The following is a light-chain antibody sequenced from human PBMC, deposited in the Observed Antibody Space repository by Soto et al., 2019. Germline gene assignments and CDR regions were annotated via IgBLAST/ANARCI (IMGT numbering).Light chain of an antibody. J-gene: IGLJ2*01. V-gene: IGLV4-69*01. CDR1: SGHSSYA. CDR3: QTWGTGIRVV. CDR2: LNSDCSH. Sequence: QAVLPQSPSASASLGASVKLTCTLSSGHSSYAIAWHQQQPEKGPRYLMKLNSDCSHSKGDGISDRFSGSSSGAERYLTISSLQSEDDADYYCQTWGTGIRVVFGGGTKLTVL.